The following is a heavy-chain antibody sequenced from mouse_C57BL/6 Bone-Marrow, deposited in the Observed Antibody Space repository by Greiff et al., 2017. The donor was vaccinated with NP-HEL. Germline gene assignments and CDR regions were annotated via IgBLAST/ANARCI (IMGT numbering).Heavy chain of an antibody. J-gene: IGHJ2*01. CDR3: TTPTVVATDFDY. D-gene: IGHD1-1*01. Sequence: EVKLQESGAELVRPGASVKLSCTASGFNIKDYYMHWVKQRPEQGLEWIGRIDPEDGDTEYAPKFQGKATMTADTSSNTAYLQLSSLTSEDTAVYYCTTPTVVATDFDYWGQGTTLTVSS. CDR1: GFNIKDYY. V-gene: IGHV14-1*01. CDR2: IDPEDGDT.